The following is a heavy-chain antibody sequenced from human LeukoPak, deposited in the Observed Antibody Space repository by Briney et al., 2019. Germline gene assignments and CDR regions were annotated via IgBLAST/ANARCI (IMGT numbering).Heavy chain of an antibody. V-gene: IGHV4-59*01. D-gene: IGHD3-10*01. CDR1: GGSISSYY. J-gene: IGHJ6*02. CDR3: ARDKLWFGEFVDYYYGMDV. Sequence: SETLSLTCTVSGGSISSYYWSWIRQPPGKGLEWIGYIYYSGSTNYNPSLKSRVTISVDTSKNQFSLKLSSVTAAGTAVYYCARDKLWFGEFVDYYYGMDVWGQGTTVTVSS. CDR2: IYYSGST.